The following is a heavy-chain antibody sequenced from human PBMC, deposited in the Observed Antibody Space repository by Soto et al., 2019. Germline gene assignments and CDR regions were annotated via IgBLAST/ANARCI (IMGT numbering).Heavy chain of an antibody. J-gene: IGHJ3*02. CDR2: MNPNSGNT. Sequence: ASVKVSCKASGYTLSSYDINWVRQATGQGLEWMGWMNPNSGNTGYAQKFQGRVTMTRNTFISTAYMELSSLRSEDTAVYYCAGGTTGDQGAFDIWGQGTTVNVSS. CDR3: AGGTTGDQGAFDI. D-gene: IGHD1-1*01. CDR1: GYTLSSYD. V-gene: IGHV1-8*01.